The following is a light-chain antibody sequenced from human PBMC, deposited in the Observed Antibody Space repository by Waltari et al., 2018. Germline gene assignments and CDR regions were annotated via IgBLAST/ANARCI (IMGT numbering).Light chain of an antibody. CDR2: GAS. CDR3: QHHTEWLWT. J-gene: IGKJ1*01. CDR1: QNVPTN. Sequence: REETQSHATPSRWTGAGATLSCMASQNVPTNLAWFQQNPGQPPRLLIYGASTRATDIPARFSGSGSGTDFTLTINGLQSEDFAVYYCQHHTEWLWTFGQGTKVEI. V-gene: IGKV3-15*01.